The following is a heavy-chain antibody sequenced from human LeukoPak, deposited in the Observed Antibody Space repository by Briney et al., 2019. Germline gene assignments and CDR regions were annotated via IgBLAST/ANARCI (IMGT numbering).Heavy chain of an antibody. V-gene: IGHV3-30*18. CDR2: ISYDGSNK. CDR1: GFTFSSYG. Sequence: PGGSLRLSCAASGFTFSSYGMHWVRQAPGKGLEWVAVISYDGSNKYYADSVKGRFTISRDNSKNTLYLQMNSLRAEDTAVYYCAKGGIVATMELDYWGQGTLVTVSS. D-gene: IGHD5-12*01. CDR3: AKGGIVATMELDY. J-gene: IGHJ4*02.